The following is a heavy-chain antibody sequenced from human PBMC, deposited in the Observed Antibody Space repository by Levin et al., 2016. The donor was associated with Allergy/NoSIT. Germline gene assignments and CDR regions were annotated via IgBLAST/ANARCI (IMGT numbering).Heavy chain of an antibody. CDR1: GYTFTSYY. V-gene: IGHV1-46*01. CDR3: ARDGDPGDSLRFLEWSPPEGGMDV. D-gene: IGHD3-3*01. CDR2: INPSGGST. Sequence: ASVKVSCKASGYTFTSYYMHWVRQAPGQGLEWMGIINPSGGSTSYAQKFQGRVTMTRDTSTSTVYMELSSLRSEDTAVYYCARDGDPGDSLRFLEWSPPEGGMDVWGQGTTVTVSS. J-gene: IGHJ6*02.